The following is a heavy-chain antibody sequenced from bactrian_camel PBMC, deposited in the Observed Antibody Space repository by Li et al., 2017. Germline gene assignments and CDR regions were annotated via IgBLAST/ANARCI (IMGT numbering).Heavy chain of an antibody. J-gene: IGHJ4*01. CDR3: AADLDGYSDFTLDFDEYVW. CDR1: GYTFSDHC. V-gene: IGHV3S54*01. CDR2: ISTGGGST. Sequence: QLVESGGGSVQTRGSLRLSCAASGYTFSDHCMGWFRQAPGKQREGVATISTGGGSTIYADSVKGRFTISRDNAKNTLYLQMESLKPEDTAMYYCAADLDGYSDFTLDFDEYVWWGQGTQVTVS. D-gene: IGHD4*01.